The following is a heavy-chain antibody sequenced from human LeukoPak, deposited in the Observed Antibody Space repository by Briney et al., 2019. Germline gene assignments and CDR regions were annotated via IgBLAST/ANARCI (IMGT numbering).Heavy chain of an antibody. J-gene: IGHJ6*02. Sequence: PGGSLRLSCAASGFTFSSYAMSWVRQAPGKGLEWVSGIRGAGDRTSYTDSVKGRFTISRDNSKNTLYLQMISLRAEDTALYYCAKDGGAAGYYGMDVWGQGTTVTVSS. CDR1: GFTFSSYA. V-gene: IGHV3-23*01. CDR2: IRGAGDRT. D-gene: IGHD6-13*01. CDR3: AKDGGAAGYYGMDV.